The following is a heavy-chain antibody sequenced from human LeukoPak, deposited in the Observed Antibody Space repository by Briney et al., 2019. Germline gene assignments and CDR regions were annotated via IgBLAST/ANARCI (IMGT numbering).Heavy chain of an antibody. J-gene: IGHJ4*02. Sequence: QPGRSLRLSCAASGFTFSNYAMHWVRQAPGKGLEWVAVISYDESNKYYADSVKGRFTISRDNSKNTLYLQMNSLRAEDTAVYYCAKDEAVVTHRAFDYWGQGTLVTVSS. CDR3: AKDEAVVTHRAFDY. D-gene: IGHD4-23*01. CDR2: ISYDESNK. V-gene: IGHV3-30*04. CDR1: GFTFSNYA.